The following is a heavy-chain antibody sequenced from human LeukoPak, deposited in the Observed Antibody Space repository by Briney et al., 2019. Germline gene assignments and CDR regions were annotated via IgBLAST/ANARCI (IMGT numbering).Heavy chain of an antibody. J-gene: IGHJ4*02. D-gene: IGHD2-15*01. CDR3: ARDRCSGGICYSFDQ. CDR2: ISSSGTYI. CDR1: GFTFNNYR. V-gene: IGHV3-21*01. Sequence: RGGSLRLSCAASGFTFNNYRMNWVRQAPGKGLEWVSSISSSGTYIYYADSVKVRFTISRDNAKNSLYLQMNSLRAEDTAVYYCARDRCSGGICYSFDQWGQGTLVAVSS.